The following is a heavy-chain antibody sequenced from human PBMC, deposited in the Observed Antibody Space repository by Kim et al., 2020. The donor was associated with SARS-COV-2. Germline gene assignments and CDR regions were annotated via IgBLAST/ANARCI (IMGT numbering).Heavy chain of an antibody. Sequence: GGSLRLSCAASGFTFSSCAIHWVRQAPGKGLEWVAVISYDGSNKNYADSVKGRFTISRDNSKNTLYLQMNSLRAEDTALYYCARDTWSRLRGLTYSSYGMDVWGQGTTVTVSS. V-gene: IGHV3-30-3*01. CDR3: ARDTWSRLRGLTYSSYGMDV. CDR2: ISYDGSNK. D-gene: IGHD3-10*01. CDR1: GFTFSSCA. J-gene: IGHJ6*02.